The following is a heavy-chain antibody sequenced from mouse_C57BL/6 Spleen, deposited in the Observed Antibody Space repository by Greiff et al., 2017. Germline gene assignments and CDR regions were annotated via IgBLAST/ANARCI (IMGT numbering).Heavy chain of an antibody. CDR2: IDPSDSET. J-gene: IGHJ4*01. V-gene: IGHV1-52*01. CDR3: ARGADYYAMDY. Sequence: QVQLQQPGAELVRPGSSVKLSCKASGYTFTSYWMHWVKQRPIQGLEWIGNIDPSDSETHYNQKFKDKATLTVDKSSSTAYMQLSSLTSEDSAVYYCARGADYYAMDYGGQGTSGTVSS. CDR1: GYTFTSYW.